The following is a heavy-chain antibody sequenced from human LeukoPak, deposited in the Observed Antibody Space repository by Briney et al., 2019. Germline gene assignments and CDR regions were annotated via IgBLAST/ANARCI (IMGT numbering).Heavy chain of an antibody. CDR3: VREKGGEDWFDP. J-gene: IGHJ5*02. D-gene: IGHD2-15*01. V-gene: IGHV1-18*04. Sequence: ASVKVSCKASGYTFTGYYMHWVRQAPGQGLEWMGWISAYNANTNYAQNTNYAQKFQGRVTMTTDTSTSTAYMELRSLRSDDTAVYYCVREKGGEDWFDPWGQGTLVTVSS. CDR1: GYTFTGYY. CDR2: ISAYNANTNYAQNT.